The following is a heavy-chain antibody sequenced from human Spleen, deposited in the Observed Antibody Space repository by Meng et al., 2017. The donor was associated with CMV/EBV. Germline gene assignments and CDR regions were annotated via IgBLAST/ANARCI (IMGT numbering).Heavy chain of an antibody. D-gene: IGHD3-10*02. Sequence: ASGYTFTSYGISWVRQAPGQGLEWMGWISAYNGNTNYAQKLQGRVTMTTDTSTSTAYMELRSLRSDDTAVYYFARVVRGLRSNWFDPWGQGTLVTVSS. CDR1: GYTFTSYG. CDR2: ISAYNGNT. J-gene: IGHJ5*02. V-gene: IGHV1-18*01. CDR3: ARVVRGLRSNWFDP.